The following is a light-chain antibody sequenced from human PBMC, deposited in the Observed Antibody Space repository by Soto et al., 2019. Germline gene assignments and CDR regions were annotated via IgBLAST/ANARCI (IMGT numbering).Light chain of an antibody. CDR3: QQRSNWPPWT. J-gene: IGKJ1*01. Sequence: EIVLTQSPATLSLSPGERATLSCRASQSVSSYLAWYPQKPGQAPRLLIYDASNRATGIPARFSGSGSETDFTLTISSLEPEDFAVYYCQQRSNWPPWTFGQGTKVEIK. CDR2: DAS. CDR1: QSVSSY. V-gene: IGKV3-11*01.